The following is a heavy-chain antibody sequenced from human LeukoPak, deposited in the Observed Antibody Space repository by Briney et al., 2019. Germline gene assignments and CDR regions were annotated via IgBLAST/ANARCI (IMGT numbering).Heavy chain of an antibody. Sequence: GASVKVSCKASGYTFTGYYMHWVRQAPAQGLGWMGLINPNSGGTNYAQKFQGRGTMTRDTSISTAYMELSRLRSDDTAVYYCARVSLAYCGGDCYSDFDYWGQGTLVTVSS. CDR3: ARVSLAYCGGDCYSDFDY. CDR1: GYTFTGYY. D-gene: IGHD2-21*01. CDR2: INPNSGGT. V-gene: IGHV1-2*02. J-gene: IGHJ4*02.